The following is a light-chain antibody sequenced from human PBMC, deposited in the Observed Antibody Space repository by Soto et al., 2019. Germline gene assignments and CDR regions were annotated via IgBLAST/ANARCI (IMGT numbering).Light chain of an antibody. V-gene: IGLV2-14*01. CDR2: EAT. CDR1: SSDIGASNF. CDR3: LSYKTDDTFV. Sequence: QSALTQPASLSGSPGQSITVSCTGTSSDIGASNFVSWYQHLPGRAPKVIIFEATNRPSGVSDRFSGSKAGITASLTISGLQADDEAEYFCLSYKTDDTFVFGTGTTVTV. J-gene: IGLJ1*01.